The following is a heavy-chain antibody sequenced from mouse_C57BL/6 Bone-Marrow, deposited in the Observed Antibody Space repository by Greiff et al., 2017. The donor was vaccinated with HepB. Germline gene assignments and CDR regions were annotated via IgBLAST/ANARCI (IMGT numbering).Heavy chain of an antibody. J-gene: IGHJ3*01. V-gene: IGHV6-3*01. D-gene: IGHD2-1*01. CDR3: TIYYGKGGFAY. CDR1: GFTFSNYW. CDR2: IRLKSDNYAT. Sequence: EVMLVESGGGLVQPGGSMKLSCVASGFTFSNYWMNWVRQSPEKGLEWVAQIRLKSDNYATHYAESVKGRFTISRDDSKSSVYLQMNNLRAEDTGIYYCTIYYGKGGFAYWGQGTLVTVSA.